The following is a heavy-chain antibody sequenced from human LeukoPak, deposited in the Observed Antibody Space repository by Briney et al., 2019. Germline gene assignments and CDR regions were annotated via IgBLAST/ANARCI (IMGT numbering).Heavy chain of an antibody. D-gene: IGHD2/OR15-2a*01. J-gene: IGHJ4*02. CDR1: GFTFSSYG. Sequence: PGGSLRLSCAASGFTFSSYGMHWVRQAPGEGLEWVAVIWYDGSNKYHADSVKGRFTISRDNSKNTLYLQMNSLRAEDTAVYYCARESNYYFDYWGQGTLVTVSS. V-gene: IGHV3-33*01. CDR3: ARESNYYFDY. CDR2: IWYDGSNK.